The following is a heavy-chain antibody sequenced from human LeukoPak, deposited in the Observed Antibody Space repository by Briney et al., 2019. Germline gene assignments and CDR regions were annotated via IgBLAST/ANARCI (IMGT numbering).Heavy chain of an antibody. J-gene: IGHJ6*02. CDR2: IDPSDSYT. D-gene: IGHD5-18*01. CDR1: GNSFTSYW. V-gene: IGHV5-10-1*01. Sequence: GESLKISCKGSGNSFTSYWISWVRQMPGKGLEWMGRIDPSDSYTNYSPSFQGHVTISADKSISTAYLQWSSLKASDTAMYYCARDGTAMALSYYYYGMDVWGQGTTVTVSS. CDR3: ARDGTAMALSYYYYGMDV.